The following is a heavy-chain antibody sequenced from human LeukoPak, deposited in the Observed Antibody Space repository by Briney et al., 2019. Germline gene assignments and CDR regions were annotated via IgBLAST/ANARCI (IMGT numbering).Heavy chain of an antibody. D-gene: IGHD6-19*01. V-gene: IGHV4-38-2*02. CDR1: GYSISSDYY. J-gene: IGHJ4*02. Sequence: PSETLSLTCTVSGYSISSDYYWGWIRQPPGKGLEWIGTIYHTGSTDYNPSLKSRVTISVDTSKNQFSLMLSSVTAADTAVYYCAREGESSGFDYWGQGTLVTVSS. CDR3: AREGESSGFDY. CDR2: IYHTGST.